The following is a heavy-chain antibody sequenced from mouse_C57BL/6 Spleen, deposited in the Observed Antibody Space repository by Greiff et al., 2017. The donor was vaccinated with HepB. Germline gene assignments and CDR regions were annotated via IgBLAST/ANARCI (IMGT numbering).Heavy chain of an antibody. D-gene: IGHD3-3*01. CDR3: ARDSGTYYAMDY. CDR1: GFTFSSYA. CDR2: ISDGGSYT. J-gene: IGHJ4*01. Sequence: EVMLVESGGGLVKPGGSLKLSCAASGFTFSSYAMSWVRQTPEKRLEWVATISDGGSYTYYPDNVKGRFTISRDNAKNHLYLQMSHLKSEDTAMYYCARDSGTYYAMDYWGQGTSVTVSS. V-gene: IGHV5-4*01.